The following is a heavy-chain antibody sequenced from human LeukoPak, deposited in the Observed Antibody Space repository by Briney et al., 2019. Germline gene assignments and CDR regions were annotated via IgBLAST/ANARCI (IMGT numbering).Heavy chain of an antibody. Sequence: GSLRLSCTASGFAFGSYAMYWVRQAPGKGLEWVSGIFGSGGSAHYADSVKGQFTISRDNSKNMVYLEMNSLGVEDTAVYYCAKTTVGYSSGRFPGWPADYWGQGTLVTVSS. J-gene: IGHJ4*02. CDR1: GFAFGSYA. CDR2: IFGSGGSA. CDR3: AKTTVGYSSGRFPGWPADY. V-gene: IGHV3-23*01. D-gene: IGHD2-15*01.